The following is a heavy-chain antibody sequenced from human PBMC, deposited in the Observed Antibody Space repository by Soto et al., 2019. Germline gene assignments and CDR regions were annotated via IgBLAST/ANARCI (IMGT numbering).Heavy chain of an antibody. Sequence: QVPLHESGPGLVKPSETLSLTCNVSGASIGSFYWSWIRQSAGKGLERLGRVYSTGRATYNPVLKDRVTIALDRSNNQNSLEMKSVTAADAAVYFWARVLSGTVLDVWGRWNTVSVAS. D-gene: IGHD1-26*01. CDR2: VYSTGRA. V-gene: IGHV4-4*07. J-gene: IGHJ6*02. CDR3: ARVLSGTVLDV. CDR1: GASIGSFY.